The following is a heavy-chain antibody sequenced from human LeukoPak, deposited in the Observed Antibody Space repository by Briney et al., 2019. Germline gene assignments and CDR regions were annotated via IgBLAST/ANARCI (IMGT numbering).Heavy chain of an antibody. Sequence: SETLSLTCPVSGGSISSYYWSWIRQPPGKGLEWIGYIYYSGSTNYNPSLKSRVTISVDTSKNQFSLKLSSVTAADTAVYYCATPGQWPVYFDYWGPGTLVTVSS. V-gene: IGHV4-59*08. CDR3: ATPGQWPVYFDY. CDR2: IYYSGST. J-gene: IGHJ4*02. D-gene: IGHD6-19*01. CDR1: GGSISSYY.